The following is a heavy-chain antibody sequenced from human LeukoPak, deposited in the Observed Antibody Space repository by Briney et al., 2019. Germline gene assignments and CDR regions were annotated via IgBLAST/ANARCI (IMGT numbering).Heavy chain of an antibody. CDR1: GGSFSGYY. CDR2: INHSGST. CDR3: ARVRDSSGYYYSAFDY. J-gene: IGHJ4*02. V-gene: IGHV4-34*01. D-gene: IGHD3-22*01. Sequence: PSETLSLTCAVYGGSFSGYYWSWIRQPPGKGLEWIGEINHSGSTNYNPSLKSRVTISVDTSKNQFSLKLSSVTAADTAVYYCARVRDSSGYYYSAFDYWGQGTLVTVSS.